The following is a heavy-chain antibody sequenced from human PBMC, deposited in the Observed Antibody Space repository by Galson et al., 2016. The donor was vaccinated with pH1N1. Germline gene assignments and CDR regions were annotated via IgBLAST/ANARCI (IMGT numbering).Heavy chain of an antibody. D-gene: IGHD5-12*01. V-gene: IGHV1-8*03. Sequence: SVKVSCKVSGYPFSSHDINWVRQAPGQGLEWMGWMRPSTGQTGSAQKFQGRVTITGDTSISTAYMELRSLRSDDTAVYYCAREGYSHSDTYYYGMDVWGQGTTVTVSS. CDR2: MRPSTGQT. CDR3: AREGYSHSDTYYYGMDV. CDR1: GYPFSSHD. J-gene: IGHJ6*02.